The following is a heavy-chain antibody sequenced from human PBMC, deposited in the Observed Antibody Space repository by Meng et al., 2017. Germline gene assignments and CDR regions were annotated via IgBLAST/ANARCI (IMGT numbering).Heavy chain of an antibody. CDR2: ISYDGSTK. CDR1: GLDFSSYA. V-gene: IGHV3-30*10. J-gene: IGHJ4*02. D-gene: IGHD3-10*01. CDR3: ASMGY. Sequence: VWLVESGVGVVQPGRSLRLCCAASGLDFSSYAMHWVRQAPGKGLEWVAVISYDGSTKYSTASVKGRFTISRDNSKKTLYLQMNSLRAEDTAVYYCASMGYWGQGTLVTVSS.